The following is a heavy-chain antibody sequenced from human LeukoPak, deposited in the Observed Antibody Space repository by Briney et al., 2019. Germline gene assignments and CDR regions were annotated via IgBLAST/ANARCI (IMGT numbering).Heavy chain of an antibody. J-gene: IGHJ4*02. CDR1: GGSISSYY. V-gene: IGHV4-59*12. CDR3: ARALIAAAGPGGYFDY. D-gene: IGHD6-13*01. Sequence: SETLSLTCTVSGGSISSYYWSWIRQPPGKGLEWIGYIYHSGSTFYNPSLKSRVTISVDRSKNQFSLKLSSVTAADTAVYYCARALIAAAGPGGYFDYWGQGTLVTVSS. CDR2: IYHSGST.